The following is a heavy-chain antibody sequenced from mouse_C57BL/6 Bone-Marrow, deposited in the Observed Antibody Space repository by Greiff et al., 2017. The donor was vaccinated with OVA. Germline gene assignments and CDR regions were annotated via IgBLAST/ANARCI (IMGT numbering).Heavy chain of an antibody. V-gene: IGHV1-19*01. Sequence: VQLQQSGPVLVKPGASVKMSCKASGYTFTDYYMNWVKQSHGKSLEWIGVINPYNGGTSYNQKFKGKATLTVDKSSSTAYMELNSLTSEDSAVYYCARKTTVVAHYYAMDDWGQGTSVTVAS. CDR3: ARKTTVVAHYYAMDD. CDR2: INPYNGGT. J-gene: IGHJ4*01. D-gene: IGHD1-1*01. CDR1: GYTFTDYY.